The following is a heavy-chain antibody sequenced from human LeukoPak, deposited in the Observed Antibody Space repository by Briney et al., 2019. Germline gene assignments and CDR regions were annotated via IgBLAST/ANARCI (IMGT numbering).Heavy chain of an antibody. CDR1: GYTFTSYG. CDR3: ARDYLWGFTDAFDI. J-gene: IGHJ3*02. D-gene: IGHD4/OR15-4a*01. Sequence: ASVKVSCKASGYTFTSYGISWVRRAPGQGLEWMGWISAYNGNTNYAQKLQGRVTMTTDTSTSTAYMELRSLRSDDTAVYYCARDYLWGFTDAFDIWGHGTMVTVSS. V-gene: IGHV1-18*01. CDR2: ISAYNGNT.